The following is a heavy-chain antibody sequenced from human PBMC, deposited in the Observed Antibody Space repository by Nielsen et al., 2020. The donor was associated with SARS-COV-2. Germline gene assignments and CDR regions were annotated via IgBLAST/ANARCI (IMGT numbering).Heavy chain of an antibody. CDR1: GGSISSYY. CDR3: ARESGLDTTDT. Sequence: SETLSLTCTVSGGSISSYYWSWIRQPPGKGLEWIGEVNHRGGTNYSPSLKSRVTISMDASKTQFSLKINSVTAADTAVYYCARESGLDTTDTWGQGVLVTVSS. V-gene: IGHV4-34*01. CDR2: VNHRGGT. J-gene: IGHJ5*02. D-gene: IGHD3/OR15-3a*01.